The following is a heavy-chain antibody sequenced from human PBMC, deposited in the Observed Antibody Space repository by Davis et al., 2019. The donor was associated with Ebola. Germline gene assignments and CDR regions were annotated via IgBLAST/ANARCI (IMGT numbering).Heavy chain of an antibody. J-gene: IGHJ1*01. CDR1: GFTFSSYG. CDR2: ISYDGSNK. D-gene: IGHD2-15*01. V-gene: IGHV3-30*18. CDR3: AKSGGCSGGSCYGWYFQH. Sequence: PGGSLRLSCAASGFTFSSYGMPWVRPAPAKGLEWVAVISYDGSNKYYADSVKGRFTISRDNSKNTLYLQMNSLRAEDTAVYYCAKSGGCSGGSCYGWYFQHWGQGTLVTVSS.